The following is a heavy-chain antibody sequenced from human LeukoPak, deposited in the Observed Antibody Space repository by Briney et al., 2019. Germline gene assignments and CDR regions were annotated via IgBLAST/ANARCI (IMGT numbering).Heavy chain of an antibody. J-gene: IGHJ5*02. CDR3: ARAFPLGNWFDP. Sequence: SETLSLICTVSGGSISSGDYYWSWIRQPPGKGLEWIGYIYYSGSTYYNPSLKSRVTISVDTSKNQFSLKLSSVTAADTAVYYCARAFPLGNWFDPWGQGTLATVSS. D-gene: IGHD3-16*01. CDR1: GGSISSGDYY. V-gene: IGHV4-30-4*08. CDR2: IYYSGST.